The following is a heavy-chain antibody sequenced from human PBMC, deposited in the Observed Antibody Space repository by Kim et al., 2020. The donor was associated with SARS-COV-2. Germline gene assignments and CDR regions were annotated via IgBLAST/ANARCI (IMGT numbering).Heavy chain of an antibody. Sequence: GGSLRLSCAASGFTFNYNGMNWFRQAPGKGLEWVAKIKHDGSEKFYVDSVKGRFTISRDNVKNSLFLQMNSLRAEDTAIYYCARDLFCGVDPCTEHWGQGTLVIVSS. CDR1: GFTFNYNG. V-gene: IGHV3-7*03. J-gene: IGHJ1*01. CDR2: IKHDGSEK. CDR3: ARDLFCGVDPCTEH. D-gene: IGHD2-21*01.